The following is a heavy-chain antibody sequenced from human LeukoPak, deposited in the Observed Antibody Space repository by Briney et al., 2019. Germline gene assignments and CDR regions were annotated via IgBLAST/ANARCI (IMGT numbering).Heavy chain of an antibody. CDR2: ISYDGSNK. J-gene: IGHJ3*02. CDR1: GFTFSSYA. V-gene: IGHV3-30-3*01. CDR3: AKAYCSSTSCYRGAFDI. Sequence: SGGSLRLSCAASGFTFSSYAMHWVRQAPGKGLEWVAVISYDGSNKYYADSVKGRFTISRDNSKNTLYLQMNSLRAEDTAVYYCAKAYCSSTSCYRGAFDIWGQGTMVTVSS. D-gene: IGHD2-2*02.